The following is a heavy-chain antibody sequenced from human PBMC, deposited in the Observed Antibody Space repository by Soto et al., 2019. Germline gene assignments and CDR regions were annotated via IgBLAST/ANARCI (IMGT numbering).Heavy chain of an antibody. CDR2: ISGSGGST. CDR3: AKGRGGGGRLPHWLVRPGATCMDV. J-gene: IGHJ6*02. Sequence: VGSLRLTCATSGFTFSGYAISQVRRAPWKWLEWVSAISGSGGSTYYADSVKGRFTISRSNSKNTLYLQMNRLRAEDTAVYYCAKGRGGGGRLPHWLVRPGATCMDVWGQGTTVTVSS. V-gene: IGHV3-23*01. CDR1: GFTFSGYA. D-gene: IGHD6-19*01.